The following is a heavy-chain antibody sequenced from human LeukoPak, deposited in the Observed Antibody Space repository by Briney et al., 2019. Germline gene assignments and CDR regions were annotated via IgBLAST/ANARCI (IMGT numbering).Heavy chain of an antibody. CDR2: IYSGGST. V-gene: IGHV3-53*01. Sequence: PGGSLRLSCAAAGFTVSSNYMSWVRQSPGKGLEWVSVIYSGGSTSYADSVKGRFTISRDNSKNTLYLQMNSLRAEDTAVYYCARDGYDFWSGYWNYWGQGTLVTVSS. CDR1: GFTVSSNY. CDR3: ARDGYDFWSGYWNY. J-gene: IGHJ4*02. D-gene: IGHD3-3*01.